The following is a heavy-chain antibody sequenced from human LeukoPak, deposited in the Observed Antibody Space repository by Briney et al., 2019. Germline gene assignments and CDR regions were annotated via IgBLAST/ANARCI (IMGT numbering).Heavy chain of an antibody. CDR2: ISDSGGGT. D-gene: IGHD3-22*01. J-gene: IGHJ4*02. CDR1: GFTFNNCA. Sequence: GGSLRLSCAASGFTFNNCAMNWVRQAQGKGLEWVSGISDSGGGTFYADSVKGRFTISRDNSKNTLYLQMNSLRAEDTAVYYCAKDVEPTSGYYRVAFDYWGKGTLVTVSS. V-gene: IGHV3-23*01. CDR3: AKDVEPTSGYYRVAFDY.